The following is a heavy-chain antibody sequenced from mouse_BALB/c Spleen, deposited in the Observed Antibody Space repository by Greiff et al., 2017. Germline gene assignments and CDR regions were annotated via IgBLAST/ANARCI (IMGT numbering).Heavy chain of an antibody. J-gene: IGHJ2*01. CDR2: INPRDGDT. CDR1: GYTFSRYW. Sequence: VQLMPSGAELVRPGSSVKISCKASGYTFSRYWMNWVKQRPGQGLEWIGQINPRDGDTDYNGKFKGKATLTADKSSSTAYMQLSSLTSEDYAVSFCALYDYDDGWGQGTTLTVSS. D-gene: IGHD2-4*01. V-gene: IGHV1-80*01. CDR3: ALYDYDDG.